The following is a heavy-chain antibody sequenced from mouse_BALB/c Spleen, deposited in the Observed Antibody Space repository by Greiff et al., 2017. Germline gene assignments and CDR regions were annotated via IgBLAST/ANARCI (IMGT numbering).Heavy chain of an antibody. D-gene: IGHD4-1*01. CDR1: GCSLTSYA. J-gene: IGHJ2*01. V-gene: IGHV2-9*02. Sequence: QVQLQQSGPGLVAPSQSLSISCTVFGCSLTSYAVHWVCQPPGKGLEWLGVIWAGGSTNYNSALMSRLSISKNNSKSQVFLKMNNVQTDDTAMYYCARDLMGRGDFDYWGRGATLTVSS. CDR3: ARDLMGRGDFDY. CDR2: IWAGGST.